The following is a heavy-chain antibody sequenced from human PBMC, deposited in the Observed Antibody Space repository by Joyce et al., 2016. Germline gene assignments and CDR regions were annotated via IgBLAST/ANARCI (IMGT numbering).Heavy chain of an antibody. V-gene: IGHV1-18*01. CDR2: ISGYNGNT. J-gene: IGHJ5*02. CDR1: GDTFTQNG. Sequence: QVQLVQSGAEVTKPGASVQVSCKASGDTFTQNGTSWVRQAPGQGLEWMGWISGYNGNTEYAKNFQGRVTMTADTTTSTAYMALRSLRSDDTAVYYCARVARNCTGGVCTDLENWFDPWGQGTLVTVSS. CDR3: ARVARNCTGGVCTDLENWFDP. D-gene: IGHD2-8*02.